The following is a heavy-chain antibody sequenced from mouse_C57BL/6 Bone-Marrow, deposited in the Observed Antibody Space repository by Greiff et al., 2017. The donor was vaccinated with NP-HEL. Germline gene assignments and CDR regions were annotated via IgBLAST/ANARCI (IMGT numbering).Heavy chain of an antibody. CDR2: IDPENGDT. CDR1: GFNIKDDY. Sequence: EVQLQESGAELVRPGASVKLSCTASGFNIKDDYMHWVKQRPEQGLEWIGWIDPENGDTEYASEFQGKATIPADTSSNTAYLQLSSLTSEDPAVDYCTSILNWDRFDYWGQGTTLTVSS. J-gene: IGHJ2*01. CDR3: TSILNWDRFDY. D-gene: IGHD4-1*01. V-gene: IGHV14-4*01.